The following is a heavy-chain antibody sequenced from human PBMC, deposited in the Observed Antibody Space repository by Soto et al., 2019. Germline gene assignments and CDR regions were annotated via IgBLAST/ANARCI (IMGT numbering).Heavy chain of an antibody. V-gene: IGHV4-34*01. J-gene: IGHJ4*02. CDR1: GVSFSGYY. Sequence: SETLSLTSAVPGVSFSGYYWSLVRQPPGKGLEWIGEISHSGSAIHNPSLKSRVTLSVDTSKNQFSLTLSSVTAADTAMYYCARGRRTGYCYGASCYHSLLWGQGALVTVSS. CDR3: ARGRRTGYCYGASCYHSLL. CDR2: ISHSGSA. D-gene: IGHD2-15*01.